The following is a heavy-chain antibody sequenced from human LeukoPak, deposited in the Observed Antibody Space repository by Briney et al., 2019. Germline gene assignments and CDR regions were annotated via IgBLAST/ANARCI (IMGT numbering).Heavy chain of an antibody. CDR1: GGSISSYY. CDR3: ARRRGVGSGRGGLGAFDI. J-gene: IGHJ3*02. V-gene: IGHV4-59*01. D-gene: IGHD3-10*01. Sequence: SETLSLTCTVSGGSISSYYWSWIRQPPGKGLEWIGYIYYSGSTNYNPSLKSRVTISVDTSKNQFSLKLSSVTAADTAVYYCARRRGVGSGRGGLGAFDIWGQGTMVTVSS. CDR2: IYYSGST.